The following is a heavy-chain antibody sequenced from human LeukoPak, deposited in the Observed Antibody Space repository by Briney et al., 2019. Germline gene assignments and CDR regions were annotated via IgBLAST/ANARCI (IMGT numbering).Heavy chain of an antibody. Sequence: PGGSLRLSCAASGFTFSSYGMHWVRQAPGKGLEWVAVISYDGSNKYYADSVKGRFTISRDNSKNTLYLQMNSLRAEDTAVYYCANTFSSSWYYFDYWGQGTLVTVSS. CDR1: GFTFSSYG. CDR2: ISYDGSNK. CDR3: ANTFSSSWYYFDY. J-gene: IGHJ4*02. D-gene: IGHD6-13*01. V-gene: IGHV3-30*18.